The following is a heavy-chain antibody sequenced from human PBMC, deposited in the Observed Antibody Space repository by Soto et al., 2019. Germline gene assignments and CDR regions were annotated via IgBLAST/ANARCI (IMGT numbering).Heavy chain of an antibody. V-gene: IGHV2-5*02. CDR2: IYWDDDK. CDR1: GFSLSTSGVG. D-gene: IGHD6-13*01. J-gene: IGHJ4*02. Sequence: QITLKESGPTLVKPTQTLTLTCTFSGFSLSTSGVGVGWIRQPPGKALEWLALIYWDDDKRYSPSLKSMLTTTKDTAKTQVVLTMTHMDPVDKATYYWAHRLYSSSWRVPNFAYWGQGTLVTVSS. CDR3: AHRLYSSSWRVPNFAY.